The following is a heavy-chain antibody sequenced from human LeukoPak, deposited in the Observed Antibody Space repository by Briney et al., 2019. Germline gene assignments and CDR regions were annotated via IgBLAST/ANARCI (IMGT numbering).Heavy chain of an antibody. V-gene: IGHV1-69*06. D-gene: IGHD3-16*02. CDR1: GGTFSSYA. CDR2: IIPIFGTA. J-gene: IGHJ4*02. Sequence: ASVKVSCKASGGTFSSYAISWVRQAPGQGLEWMGGIIPIFGTANYAQKFQGRVTITADKSTSTAYMELSSLRSEDTAVYYCARETTFRGSYRLQNWGQGTLVTVSS. CDR3: ARETTFRGSYRLQN.